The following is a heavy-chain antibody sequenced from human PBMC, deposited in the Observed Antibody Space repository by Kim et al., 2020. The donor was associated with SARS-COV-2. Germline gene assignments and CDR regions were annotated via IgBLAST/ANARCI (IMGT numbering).Heavy chain of an antibody. V-gene: IGHV4-34*01. CDR1: GGSFSGYY. J-gene: IGHJ4*02. CDR2: INHSGST. CDR3: ARETYYSSRCYDN. Sequence: SETLSLTCAVYGGSFSGYYWNWIRQPTGEGLEWIGEINHSGSTNYNPSLKSRVTISVDTSKNQFSLKLSSVTAADTAVYYCARETYYSSRCYDNWGQGTLVTVSS. D-gene: IGHD6-13*01.